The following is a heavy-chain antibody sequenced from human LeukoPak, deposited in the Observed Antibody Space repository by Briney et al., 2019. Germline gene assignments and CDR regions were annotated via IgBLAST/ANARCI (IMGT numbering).Heavy chain of an antibody. V-gene: IGHV4-59*01. CDR3: ARDLDTAMVDTGAFDI. CDR2: IYYSGST. Sequence: SETLSLTCTVSGGSISSYYWSWIRQPPGKGLEWIGYIYYSGSTNYNPSLKSRVTISVDTSKNQFSLKLSSVTAADTAVYYCARDLDTAMVDTGAFDIWGQGTMVTVSS. J-gene: IGHJ3*02. D-gene: IGHD5-18*01. CDR1: GGSISSYY.